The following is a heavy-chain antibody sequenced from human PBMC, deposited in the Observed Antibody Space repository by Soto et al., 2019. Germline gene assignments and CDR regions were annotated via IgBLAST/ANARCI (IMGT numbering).Heavy chain of an antibody. J-gene: IGHJ6*02. Sequence: ASVKVSCKASGYTFTGYYMHWVRQAPGQGLEWMGWINPNSGGTNYAQKFRGRVTMTRDTSISTAYMELSRLRSDDTAVYYCARDVEAVYCSSTSCFSYYYYGMDVWGQGTTVTVSS. V-gene: IGHV1-2*02. CDR1: GYTFTGYY. CDR2: INPNSGGT. CDR3: ARDVEAVYCSSTSCFSYYYYGMDV. D-gene: IGHD2-2*01.